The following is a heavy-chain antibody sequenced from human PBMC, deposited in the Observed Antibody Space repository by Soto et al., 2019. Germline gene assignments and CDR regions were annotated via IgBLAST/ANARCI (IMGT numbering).Heavy chain of an antibody. D-gene: IGHD3-16*01. Sequence: EVQLVESGGGLVKPGGALRLSCAASGFTFNNAWMSWVRQAPGKGLEWVGRIKSKTEGGTTDYAAPVKGRFTISRDDSKNTLYLQMSTLKTEDTAVYYCTAIHNYADTDYWGQGTLVTVSS. CDR1: GFTFNNAW. V-gene: IGHV3-15*01. CDR3: TAIHNYADTDY. J-gene: IGHJ4*02. CDR2: IKSKTEGGTT.